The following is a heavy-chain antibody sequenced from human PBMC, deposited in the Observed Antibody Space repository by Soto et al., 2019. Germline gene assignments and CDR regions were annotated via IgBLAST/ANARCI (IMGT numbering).Heavy chain of an antibody. Sequence: QVQLQESGPGLVKPSETLSLTCTVSGGSISSYYWSWIRQPPGKGLEWIGYIYYSGSTNYNPSLKSRVTISVDTSKNQFSLKLSSVTAVDTAVYYCARNYGLGAFDIWGQGTMVTVSS. D-gene: IGHD3-10*01. CDR2: IYYSGST. CDR3: ARNYGLGAFDI. CDR1: GGSISSYY. V-gene: IGHV4-59*01. J-gene: IGHJ3*02.